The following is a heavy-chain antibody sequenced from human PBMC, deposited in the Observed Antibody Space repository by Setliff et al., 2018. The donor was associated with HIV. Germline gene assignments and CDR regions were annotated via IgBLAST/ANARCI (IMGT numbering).Heavy chain of an antibody. CDR1: GGTFSSYA. D-gene: IGHD3-10*01. J-gene: IGHJ3*02. V-gene: IGHV1-18*01. CDR3: AAGYGSGSYGAFDI. CDR2: ISAYNGNT. Sequence: ASVKVSCKASGGTFSSYAISWVRQAPGQGLEWMGWISAYNGNTNYAQKLQGRVTITTDTSTSTAYMELRSLRSDDTAVYYCAAGYGSGSYGAFDIWGQGTMVTVSS.